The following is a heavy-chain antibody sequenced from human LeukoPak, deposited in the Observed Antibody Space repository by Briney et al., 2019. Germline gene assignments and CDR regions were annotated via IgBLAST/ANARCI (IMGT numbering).Heavy chain of an antibody. CDR2: ISWNGDNI. D-gene: IGHD1-1*01. CDR1: GFTFRNYA. Sequence: GTSLRLSCAASGFTFRNYAMHWVRQVPGKDPEWVSGISWNGDNIAYADSVKGRFTISRDNAKNSLYLQMNGLRVEDTALYSCAKDVGRVERNPDSWGQGTLVTVSS. V-gene: IGHV3-9*01. J-gene: IGHJ4*02. CDR3: AKDVGRVERNPDS.